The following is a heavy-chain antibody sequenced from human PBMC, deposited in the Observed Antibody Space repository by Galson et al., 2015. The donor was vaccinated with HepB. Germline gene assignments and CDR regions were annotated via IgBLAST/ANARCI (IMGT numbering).Heavy chain of an antibody. Sequence: LRLPCAASGFTFNTYAMNWVRQAPGKGLEWVPAISASGISTYYADSVRGRFTISRDNSKNTLYLQMDIVEAEDTAIYYCAKDGTYYDYGDSYFDSWGQGALVSVST. CDR1: GFTFNTYA. J-gene: IGHJ4*02. V-gene: IGHV3-23*01. D-gene: IGHD4-17*01. CDR3: AKDGTYYDYGDSYFDS. CDR2: ISASGIST.